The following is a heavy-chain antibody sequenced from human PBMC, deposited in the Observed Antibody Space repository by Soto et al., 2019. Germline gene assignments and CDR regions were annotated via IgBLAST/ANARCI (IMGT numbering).Heavy chain of an antibody. CDR3: AKDFWGSWYFDL. CDR1: GFSLSIYG. J-gene: IGHJ2*01. D-gene: IGHD7-27*01. V-gene: IGHV3-30*18. CDR2: TSHDGDNK. Sequence: QVQLVESGGGVVQPGRSLRLSCAASGFSLSIYGIYWVRQAPGKGLEWVAVTSHDGDNKVYADSVKGRFTISRDNSKNTVILQMNSLRPEDTGVYYCAKDFWGSWYFDLWGRGTLVSVSS.